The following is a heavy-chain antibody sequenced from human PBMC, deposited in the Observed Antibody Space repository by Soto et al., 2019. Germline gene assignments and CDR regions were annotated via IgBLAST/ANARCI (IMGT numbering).Heavy chain of an antibody. CDR1: GFTFSDYY. J-gene: IGHJ6*02. V-gene: IGHV3-11*01. D-gene: IGHD3-3*01. Sequence: GGSLRLSCAASGFTFSDYYMSWIRQAPGKGLEWVSYISSSGSTIYYADSVKGRFTISRDNAKSSLYLQMNSLRAEDTAVYYCASGYDFWSGYTPDYGMDVWGQGTTVTVSS. CDR3: ASGYDFWSGYTPDYGMDV. CDR2: ISSSGSTI.